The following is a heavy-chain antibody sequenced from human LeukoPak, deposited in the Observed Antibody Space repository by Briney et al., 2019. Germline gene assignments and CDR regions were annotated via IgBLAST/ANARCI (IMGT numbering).Heavy chain of an antibody. CDR1: GGSISSYY. Sequence: SETLSRTCTGSGGSISSYYWSWIRQPPGKGLEWIGYIYYSGSTNYNPSLKSRVTISVDTSKNQFSLKLSSVTAADTAVYYCARMGGYCSGGSCYSHFDYWGQGTLVTVSS. CDR2: IYYSGST. J-gene: IGHJ4*02. D-gene: IGHD2-15*01. V-gene: IGHV4-59*01. CDR3: ARMGGYCSGGSCYSHFDY.